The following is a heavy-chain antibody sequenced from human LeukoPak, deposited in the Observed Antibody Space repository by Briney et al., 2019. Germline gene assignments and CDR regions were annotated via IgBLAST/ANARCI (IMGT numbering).Heavy chain of an antibody. D-gene: IGHD1-26*01. CDR3: ARDDGSGSYSIYYYGMDV. CDR2: ISYDGSNK. V-gene: IGHV3-30-3*01. J-gene: IGHJ6*02. Sequence: PGGSLRLSCAASGFTFSSYAMHWVRQAPGKGLEWAAVISYDGSNKYYADSVKGRFTISRDNSKNTLYPQMNSLRAEDTAVYYCARDDGSGSYSIYYYGMDVWGQGTTVTVSS. CDR1: GFTFSSYA.